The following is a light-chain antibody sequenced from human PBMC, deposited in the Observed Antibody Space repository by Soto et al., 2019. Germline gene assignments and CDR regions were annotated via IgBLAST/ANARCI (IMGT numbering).Light chain of an antibody. V-gene: IGKV1-5*03. Sequence: DIQMTQSPSTLSASVGDRITITCRARQNINTWLAWYQQIPGEAPKLLIYDGSTLERGVPSRFSGSGSGTEFTLTISSLQPEDFATFYCQQYKTYSRTFGQGTTVEVK. CDR3: QQYKTYSRT. J-gene: IGKJ1*01. CDR1: QNINTW. CDR2: DGS.